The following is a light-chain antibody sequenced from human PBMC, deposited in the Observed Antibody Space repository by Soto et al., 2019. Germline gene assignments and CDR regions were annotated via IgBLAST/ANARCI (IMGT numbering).Light chain of an antibody. CDR1: QGISNN. Sequence: DIQMTQSPSSLSASVGDRVTITCRASQGISNNLAWFQQKPGKVPKLLIYLATTLQSGVPSRFSGSGSGTDFTLTISSLQPEDVATYYCQKYNSAPWTLGQGTRVEI. CDR2: LAT. CDR3: QKYNSAPWT. J-gene: IGKJ1*01. V-gene: IGKV1-27*01.